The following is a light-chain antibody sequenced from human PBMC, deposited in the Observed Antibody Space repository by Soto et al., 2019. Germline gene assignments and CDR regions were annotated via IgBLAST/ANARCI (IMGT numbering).Light chain of an antibody. Sequence: DIQMTQSPSSLSASVGDRVTIACRASQDISNYLAWFQQKPGKVPKLLIFAASALQSGVPSRFSGSGSGTDVTLTIGSLQTEDVATYYCQTYDTAQAWAFGPGTRVEIK. J-gene: IGKJ1*01. CDR3: QTYDTAQAWA. V-gene: IGKV1-27*01. CDR1: QDISNY. CDR2: AAS.